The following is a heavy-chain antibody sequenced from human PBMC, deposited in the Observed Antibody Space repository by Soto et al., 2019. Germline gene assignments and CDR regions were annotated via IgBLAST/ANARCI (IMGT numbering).Heavy chain of an antibody. J-gene: IGHJ4*02. CDR1: GFTFDDYA. Sequence: GGSLRLSCAASGFTFDDYAMHWVRQAPGKGLEWVSGISWNSGSIGYADSVKGRFTISRDNAKNSLYLQMNSLRAEDTALYYCAKSSAMDHIYYFDYWGQGTLVTVSS. V-gene: IGHV3-9*01. D-gene: IGHD5-18*01. CDR2: ISWNSGSI. CDR3: AKSSAMDHIYYFDY.